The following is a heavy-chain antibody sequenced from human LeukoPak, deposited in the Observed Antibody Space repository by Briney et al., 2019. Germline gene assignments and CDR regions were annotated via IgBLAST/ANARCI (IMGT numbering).Heavy chain of an antibody. Sequence: PSETLSLTCTVSGGSISSYYWSWIRQPPGKGLEWIGYIYYSGSTYYNPSLKSRVTISVHTSKNQFSLKLSSVTAADTAVYYCARDQVYRSSWGHDAFDIWGQGTMVTVSS. J-gene: IGHJ3*02. CDR2: IYYSGST. V-gene: IGHV4-59*01. D-gene: IGHD6-13*01. CDR3: ARDQVYRSSWGHDAFDI. CDR1: GGSISSYY.